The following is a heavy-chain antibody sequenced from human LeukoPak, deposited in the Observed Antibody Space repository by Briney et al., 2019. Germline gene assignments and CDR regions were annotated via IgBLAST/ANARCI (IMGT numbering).Heavy chain of an antibody. CDR3: ARDVGYDLGYFDY. J-gene: IGHJ4*02. CDR1: GGSISSGGYY. Sequence: PSQTLSLTCTVSGGSISSGGYYWSWIRQPPGKGLEWIGYIYHSGSTYYNPSLKSRVTISVDRSKNQFSLKLSSVTAADTAVYFCARDVGYDLGYFDYWGQGTLVTVSS. D-gene: IGHD5-12*01. V-gene: IGHV4-30-2*01. CDR2: IYHSGST.